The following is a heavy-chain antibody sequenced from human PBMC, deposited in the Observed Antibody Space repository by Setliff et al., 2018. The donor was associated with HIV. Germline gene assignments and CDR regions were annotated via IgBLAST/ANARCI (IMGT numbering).Heavy chain of an antibody. CDR3: AGLATTRWDY. CDR1: GYTFTEYY. CDR2: INPNSGDT. D-gene: IGHD2-15*01. J-gene: IGHJ4*02. Sequence: ASVKVSCKASGYTFTEYYLHWVRQGPGQGLEWMGWINPNSGDTNYTQKFQGRVTMTRDTSIRTAYMALSRLTSDDTAVYYCAGLATTRWDYWGRGTLVTVSS. V-gene: IGHV1-2*02.